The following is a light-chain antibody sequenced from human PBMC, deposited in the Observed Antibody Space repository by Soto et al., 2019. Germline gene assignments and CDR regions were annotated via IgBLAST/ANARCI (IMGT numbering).Light chain of an antibody. CDR3: QQYNKWPFT. CDR2: GAS. Sequence: EMVITQSPATQSVSPGERATLSCRASQSVGGNLAWYRQKPGQGPRLLIYGASTRDTGIPAMFSGSGAGTGCTLTISSLQSEDFDVYYCQQYNKWPFTFGPGTKVDIK. V-gene: IGKV3-15*01. J-gene: IGKJ3*01. CDR1: QSVGGN.